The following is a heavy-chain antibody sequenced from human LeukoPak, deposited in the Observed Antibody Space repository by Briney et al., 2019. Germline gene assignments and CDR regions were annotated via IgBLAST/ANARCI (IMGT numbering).Heavy chain of an antibody. J-gene: IGHJ4*02. CDR1: GFTFSNYW. D-gene: IGHD3-22*01. CDR2: IKQDGSEK. Sequence: GGSLRLSCAASGFTFSNYWMSWVRQAPGKGREWVANIKQDGSEKYYVDSVKGRFTISRDNAKNSLYLQMNSLRAEDTAVYYCARDYYDSSGPNPFDYWGQGTLVTVSS. CDR3: ARDYYDSSGPNPFDY. V-gene: IGHV3-7*01.